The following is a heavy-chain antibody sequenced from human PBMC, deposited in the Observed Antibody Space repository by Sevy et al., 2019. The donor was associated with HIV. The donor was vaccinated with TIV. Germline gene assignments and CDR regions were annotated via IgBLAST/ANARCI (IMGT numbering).Heavy chain of an antibody. CDR3: ALGGYYYDSSGYYTLDY. V-gene: IGHV3-23*01. D-gene: IGHD3-22*01. Sequence: GGSLRLSCAASGFTFSSYAMNWVRQGPGKGLEWVSGISGSGGSTYYADSVKGRFTISKDISKNTLYLQMNSLRAEDTALYYCALGGYYYDSSGYYTLDYWGQGTRVTVS. CDR2: ISGSGGST. J-gene: IGHJ4*02. CDR1: GFTFSSYA.